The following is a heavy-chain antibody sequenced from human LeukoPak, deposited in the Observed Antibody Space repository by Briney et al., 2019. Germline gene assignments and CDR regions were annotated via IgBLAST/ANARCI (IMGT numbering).Heavy chain of an antibody. V-gene: IGHV3-48*03. CDR2: ISSSGSTI. J-gene: IGHJ3*02. CDR3: AREMEYYYDSSGYPYDAFDI. D-gene: IGHD3-22*01. CDR1: GFTFSSYE. Sequence: GGSLRLSCAASGFTFSSYEMNWVRQAPGKGLEWVSYISSSGSTIYYADFVKGRFTISRDNAKNSLYLQMNSLRAEDTAVYYCAREMEYYYDSSGYPYDAFDIWGQGTMVTVSS.